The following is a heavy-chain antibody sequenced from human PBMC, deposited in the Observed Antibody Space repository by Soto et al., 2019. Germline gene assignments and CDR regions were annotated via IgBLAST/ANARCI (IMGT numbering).Heavy chain of an antibody. CDR1: GGSISSSSYY. J-gene: IGHJ4*02. CDR3: ASLDRLQGIITGTRPFDY. V-gene: IGHV4-39*01. D-gene: IGHD1-7*01. Sequence: SETLSLTCTVCGGSISSSSYYWGWIRQPPGKGLEWIGSIYYSGSTYYNPSLKSRVTISLDTSKTQFSLKLSAVTAADTAVYYCASLDRLQGIITGTRPFDYWGQGALVTLSS. CDR2: IYYSGST.